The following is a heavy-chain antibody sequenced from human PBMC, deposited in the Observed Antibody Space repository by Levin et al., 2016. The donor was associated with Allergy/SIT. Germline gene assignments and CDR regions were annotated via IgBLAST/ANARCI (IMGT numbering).Heavy chain of an antibody. Sequence: GESLKISCAASGFTFSSYGMHWVRQALGKGLEWVAVISYDGSNKYYADSVKGRFTISRDNSKNTLYLQMNSLRSDDTAVYYCARATDSSTLFDYWGQGTLVTVSS. J-gene: IGHJ4*02. D-gene: IGHD4-11*01. V-gene: IGHV3-30*03. CDR3: ARATDSSTLFDY. CDR1: GFTFSSYG. CDR2: ISYDGSNK.